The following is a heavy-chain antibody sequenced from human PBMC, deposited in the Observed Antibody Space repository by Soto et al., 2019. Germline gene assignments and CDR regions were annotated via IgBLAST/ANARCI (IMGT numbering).Heavy chain of an antibody. V-gene: IGHV3-7*01. CDR3: ARGKDGRRAGTYYFDMDV. CDR2: IKQDGSEK. D-gene: IGHD1-1*01. J-gene: IGHJ6*03. Sequence: GGSLRLSCAAAEFSFIGGWLTWVRQAPGKGLDWVANIKQDGSEKYYLDSLKGRFTISRDNAKNSVYLLMNSLRAEDTAVYYCARGKDGRRAGTYYFDMDVWGKGTTVTVSS. CDR1: EFSFIGGW.